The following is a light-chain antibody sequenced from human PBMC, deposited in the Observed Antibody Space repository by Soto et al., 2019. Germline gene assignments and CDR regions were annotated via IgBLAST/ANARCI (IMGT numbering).Light chain of an antibody. Sequence: QSALTQPASVSGSPGQSITISCTGTSRDVGGYNYVSWYQQHPGKAPKLMIYEVSNRPSGVSNRFSGSKSGNTASLTISGLQAEDEADYYCSSYTSSSIDYVFGTGTKV. CDR3: SSYTSSSIDYV. CDR2: EVS. CDR1: SRDVGGYNY. V-gene: IGLV2-14*01. J-gene: IGLJ1*01.